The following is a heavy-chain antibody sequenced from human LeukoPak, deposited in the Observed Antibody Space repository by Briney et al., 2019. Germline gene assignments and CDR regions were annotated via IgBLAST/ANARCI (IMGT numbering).Heavy chain of an antibody. CDR2: IYYSGST. D-gene: IGHD3-10*01. Sequence: PSETLSLTCTVSSGSISSYYWSWIRQPPGKGLEWIGYIYYSGSTNYNPSLKSRVTISVDTSKNQFSLKLSSVTAADTAVYYCAATYYYGSGSYFDYWGQGTLVTVSS. V-gene: IGHV4-59*01. CDR1: SGSISSYY. J-gene: IGHJ4*02. CDR3: AATYYYGSGSYFDY.